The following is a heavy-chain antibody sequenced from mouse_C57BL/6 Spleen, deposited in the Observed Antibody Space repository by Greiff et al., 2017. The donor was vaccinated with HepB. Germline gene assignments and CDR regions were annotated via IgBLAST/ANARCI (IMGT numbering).Heavy chain of an antibody. CDR2: INYDGSRT. V-gene: IGHV5-16*01. CDR1: GFTFSDYY. CDR3: ARDRYYGSSYWYFDV. J-gene: IGHJ1*03. Sequence: EVQLVESEGGLVQPGSSMKLSCTASGFTFSDYYMAWVRQFPEKGLEWVANINYDGSRTYYLDSLKSRFIISRDNAKNILYLKMSSLKSEDTATYYCARDRYYGSSYWYFDVWGTGTTVTVSS. D-gene: IGHD1-1*01.